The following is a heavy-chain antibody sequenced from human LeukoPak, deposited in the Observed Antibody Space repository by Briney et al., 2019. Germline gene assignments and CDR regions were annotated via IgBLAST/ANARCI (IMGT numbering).Heavy chain of an antibody. Sequence: PGGSLRLSCVASGFTFSDYWMSWVRQAPGKGLEWVANIKQDGSEKNYVDSVKGRSTISRDNAKNSLYLQLNSLRADDTAVYYCARDSRRVGATGGSDYWGQGTLVTVSS. J-gene: IGHJ4*02. CDR2: IKQDGSEK. V-gene: IGHV3-7*03. CDR3: ARDSRRVGATGGSDY. D-gene: IGHD1-26*01. CDR1: GFTFSDYW.